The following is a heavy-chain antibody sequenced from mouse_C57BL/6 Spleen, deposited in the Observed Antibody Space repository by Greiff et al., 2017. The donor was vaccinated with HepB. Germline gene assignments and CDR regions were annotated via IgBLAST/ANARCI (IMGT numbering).Heavy chain of an antibody. J-gene: IGHJ2*01. Sequence: QVQLQQPGAELVRPGTSVKLSCKASGYTFTSYWMHWVKQRPGQGLEWIGVIDPSDSYTNYNQKFKGKATLTVDTSSSTAYMQLSSLTSEDSAVYYCARTFLTRDYFDYWGQGTTLTVSS. CDR2: IDPSDSYT. V-gene: IGHV1-59*01. D-gene: IGHD1-2*01. CDR3: ARTFLTRDYFDY. CDR1: GYTFTSYW.